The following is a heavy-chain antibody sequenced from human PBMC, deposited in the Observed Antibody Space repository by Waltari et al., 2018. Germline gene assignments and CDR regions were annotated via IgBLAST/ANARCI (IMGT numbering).Heavy chain of an antibody. J-gene: IGHJ3*02. CDR2: ISYDGSNK. V-gene: IGHV3-30*18. D-gene: IGHD3-22*01. Sequence: QVQLVESGGGVVQPGRSLRLSCAASGFTFSSYGMHWVRQAPGKGLEWVAVISYDGSNKYYADAGKGRFTISRDNSKNTLYLQMNSLRAEDTAVYYCAKDGNYYDSSGNRDAFDIWGQGTMVTVSS. CDR1: GFTFSSYG. CDR3: AKDGNYYDSSGNRDAFDI.